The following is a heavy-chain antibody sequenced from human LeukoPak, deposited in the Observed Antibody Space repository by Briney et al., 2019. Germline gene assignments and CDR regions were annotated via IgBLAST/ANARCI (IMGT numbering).Heavy chain of an antibody. CDR3: ARLATLGYCCSTSCYPPAVDY. CDR1: GFTFDDYG. J-gene: IGHJ4*02. V-gene: IGHV3-20*04. Sequence: GGSLRLSCAASGFTFDDYGMSWVRQAPGKGLEWVSGINWNGGSTGYADSVKGRFTISRDNAKNSLYLQMNSLRAEDTALYYCARLATLGYCCSTSCYPPAVDYCGQGTLVTVSS. D-gene: IGHD2-2*01. CDR2: INWNGGST.